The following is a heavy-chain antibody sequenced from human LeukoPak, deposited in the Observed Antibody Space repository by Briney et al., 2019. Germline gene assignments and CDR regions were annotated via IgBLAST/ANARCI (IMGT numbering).Heavy chain of an antibody. CDR1: GGTFSSYA. CDR2: IIPIFGIA. CDR3: ARDCPEYYYDSSGYYPLY. Sequence: SVKASCKASGGTFSSYAISWVRQAPGQGLEWMGRIIPIFGIANYAQKFQGRVTITADKSTSTAYMELSSLRSEDTAVYYCARDCPEYYYDSSGYYPLYWGQGTLVTVSS. V-gene: IGHV1-69*04. J-gene: IGHJ4*02. D-gene: IGHD3-22*01.